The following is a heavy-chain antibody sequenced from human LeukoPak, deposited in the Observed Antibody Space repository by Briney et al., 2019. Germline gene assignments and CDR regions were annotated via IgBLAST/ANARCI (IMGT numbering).Heavy chain of an antibody. J-gene: IGHJ4*02. V-gene: IGHV1-69*13. Sequence: GASVKVSCKASGGTFSSYAISWVRQAPGQGPEWMGGIIPIFGTANYAQKFQGRVTITADESTSTAYMELSSLRSEDTAVYYCARDFIQLERGIFDYWGQGTLVTVSS. CDR3: ARDFIQLERGIFDY. CDR1: GGTFSSYA. D-gene: IGHD1-1*01. CDR2: IIPIFGTA.